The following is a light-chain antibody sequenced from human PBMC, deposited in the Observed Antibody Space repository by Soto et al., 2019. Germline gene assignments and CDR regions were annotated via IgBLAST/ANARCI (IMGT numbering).Light chain of an antibody. Sequence: EIVMTQSPATLSVSPGGGATLSCRASQSVSSNLAWYQQKPGQAPGLLIYGTSTRATGIPARFSGSGSGTEFTLTISSLQSEDFAVYYCQQYKSWPLTFGGGTKVDIK. CDR2: GTS. V-gene: IGKV3-15*01. CDR1: QSVSSN. J-gene: IGKJ4*01. CDR3: QQYKSWPLT.